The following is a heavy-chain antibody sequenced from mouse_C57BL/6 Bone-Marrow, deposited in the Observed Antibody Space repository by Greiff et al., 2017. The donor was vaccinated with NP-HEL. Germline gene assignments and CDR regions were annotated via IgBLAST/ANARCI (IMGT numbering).Heavy chain of an antibody. D-gene: IGHD1-1*01. J-gene: IGHJ1*03. CDR2: IYWDDDK. CDR3: ARKVLYYYGSSLSYWYFAV. Sequence: QVTLKVSGPGILQSSQTLSLTCSFSGFSLSTSGMGVSWIRQPSGKGLEWLAHIYWDDDKRYNPSLKSRPTISKDTSRNQVFLKITSVDTADTATYYCARKVLYYYGSSLSYWYFAVWGTGTTVTVSS. CDR1: GFSLSTSGMG. V-gene: IGHV8-12*01.